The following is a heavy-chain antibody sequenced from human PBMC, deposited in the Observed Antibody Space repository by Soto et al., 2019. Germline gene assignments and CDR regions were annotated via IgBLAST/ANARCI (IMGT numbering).Heavy chain of an antibody. J-gene: IGHJ6*03. V-gene: IGHV3-64*01. Sequence: EVQLAESGGGLAQPGGSLRLSCAASGFTFSSYAMDWVRQAPGKGLEYVSGISSNGVRTYYANTVQGRFTISRDNSKNTMYLRMGSLRPEDSAVYRCSRCSGPDFYSMDVWGKGTTVTVSS. CDR1: GFTFSSYA. CDR3: SRCSGPDFYSMDV. D-gene: IGHD2-15*01. CDR2: ISSNGVRT.